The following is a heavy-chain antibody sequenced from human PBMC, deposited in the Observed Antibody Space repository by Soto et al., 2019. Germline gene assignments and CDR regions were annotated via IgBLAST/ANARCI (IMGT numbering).Heavy chain of an antibody. J-gene: IGHJ4*02. Sequence: SGPTLVKPTQTLTLTCTFSGFSLSTSGMCVSWIRQPPGKALEWLARIDWDDDKYYSTSLKTRLTISKDTSKNQVVLTMTNMDPVDTATYYCARINGGDSPLIWFDYWGQGTLVTVSS. CDR1: GFSLSTSGMC. D-gene: IGHD2-21*02. V-gene: IGHV2-70*11. CDR2: IDWDDDK. CDR3: ARINGGDSPLIWFDY.